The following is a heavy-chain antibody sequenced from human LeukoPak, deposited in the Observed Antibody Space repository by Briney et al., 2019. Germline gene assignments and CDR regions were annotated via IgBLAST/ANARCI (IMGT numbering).Heavy chain of an antibody. CDR1: GASISGSGYY. CDR3: VKSGGYGLIDY. Sequence: PSETLSLTCAVSGASISGSGYYLGWIRQPPGKGLEWIGNIYYTGSTYYNASLQSRVTISIDMSKNQFSLRLSSVTAADTAMYYCVKSGGYGLIDYWGQGTLVTVSS. CDR2: IYYTGST. V-gene: IGHV4-39*01. D-gene: IGHD6-19*01. J-gene: IGHJ4*02.